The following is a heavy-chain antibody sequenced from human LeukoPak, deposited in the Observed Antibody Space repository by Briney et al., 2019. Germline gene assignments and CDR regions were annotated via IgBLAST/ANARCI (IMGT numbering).Heavy chain of an antibody. J-gene: IGHJ6*03. Sequence: SETLSLTCAVNGASFSSYYWSWIRQPPGKGLEWIGEINQSGSTHYNASLKSRLTISEDTSKNQFSLRLSSVTAADTAVYYWARGDYYYYMDVWGTGTTVIVSS. CDR3: ARGDYYYYMDV. CDR2: INQSGST. CDR1: GASFSSYY. V-gene: IGHV4-34*01.